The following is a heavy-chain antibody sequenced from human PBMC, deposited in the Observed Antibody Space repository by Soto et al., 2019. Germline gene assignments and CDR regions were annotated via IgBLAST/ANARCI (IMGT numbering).Heavy chain of an antibody. D-gene: IGHD3-10*01. CDR1: GGSINNYY. CDR2: IYNSGST. Sequence: SETLSLTCTVSGGSINNYYWTWIRQPPGKGLEWIGYIYNSGSTNYNPSLKSRVTISVDTSKNQFSLELRSVTAADTAVYFCARDCGSGSYYPYYYYAMDVWGQGTTVTVS. V-gene: IGHV4-59*01. J-gene: IGHJ6*02. CDR3: ARDCGSGSYYPYYYYAMDV.